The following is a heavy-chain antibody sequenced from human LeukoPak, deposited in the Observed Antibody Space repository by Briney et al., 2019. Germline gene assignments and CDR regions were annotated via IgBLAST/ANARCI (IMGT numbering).Heavy chain of an antibody. Sequence: ASVKVSCKASGYTFTGYYMHWVRQAPGQGLEWMGWINPNSGGTNYAQKFQGRVTMTRDTSISTAYMELSRLRSDDTAVYYCARRWGPIVVVIKGAWFDPWGQGTLVTVSS. CDR3: ARRWGPIVVVIKGAWFDP. CDR2: INPNSGGT. V-gene: IGHV1-2*02. D-gene: IGHD3-22*01. CDR1: GYTFTGYY. J-gene: IGHJ5*02.